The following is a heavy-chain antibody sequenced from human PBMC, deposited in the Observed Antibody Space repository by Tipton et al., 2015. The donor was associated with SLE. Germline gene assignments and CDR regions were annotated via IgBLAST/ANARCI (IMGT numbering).Heavy chain of an antibody. D-gene: IGHD6-19*01. CDR3: ARGLGTYSSGWRYYYYYMDV. CDR1: GGSINSGDYS. CDR2: IFHSGNA. V-gene: IGHV4-30-2*01. J-gene: IGHJ6*03. Sequence: TLSLTCAVSGGSINSGDYSWSWIRQPPGKGLEWIGYIFHSGNAYYNPSLKSRVTISVDMSRNQFSLRLDSVTAADTAVYYCARGLGTYSSGWRYYYYYMDVWGKGTTVTVSS.